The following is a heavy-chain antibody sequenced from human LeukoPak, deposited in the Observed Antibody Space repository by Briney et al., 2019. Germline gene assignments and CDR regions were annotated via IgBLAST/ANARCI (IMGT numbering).Heavy chain of an antibody. J-gene: IGHJ4*02. D-gene: IGHD3-16*01. CDR2: IYPGDSDT. Sequence: GESLKISCKGSGYSFTSYWIGCVRQMPGKGLEWMGIIYPGDSDTRYSPSFQGQVTISADKSISTAYLQWSSLKASDTAMYYCARRGSDSNNQKIFDYWGQGTLVTVSS. CDR1: GYSFTSYW. V-gene: IGHV5-51*01. CDR3: ARRGSDSNNQKIFDY.